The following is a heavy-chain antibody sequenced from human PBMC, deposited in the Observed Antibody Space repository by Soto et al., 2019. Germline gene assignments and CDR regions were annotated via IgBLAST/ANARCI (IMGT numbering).Heavy chain of an antibody. D-gene: IGHD4-17*01. CDR1: GFSLTTAGAG. Sequence: SGPTLVNPTHTLTLTCTFSGFSLTTAGAGVGWIRQPPGKALEWLALIYWNDDTRYSPSLKSRLTITKDTSKKQVVLRMTNMDPVDTATYYCAHRGYGNYPRDNWFDPWGQGILVTVSS. J-gene: IGHJ5*02. CDR2: IYWNDDT. CDR3: AHRGYGNYPRDNWFDP. V-gene: IGHV2-5*01.